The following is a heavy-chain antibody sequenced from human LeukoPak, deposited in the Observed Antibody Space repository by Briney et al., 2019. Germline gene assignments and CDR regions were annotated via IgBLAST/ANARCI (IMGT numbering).Heavy chain of an antibody. J-gene: IGHJ4*02. V-gene: IGHV4-39*01. D-gene: IGHD4-23*01. CDR1: GGSISSSSYY. CDR3: ARLRDYGGPPYFDY. Sequence: PSETLSLTCTVSGGSISSSSYYWGWIRQPPGKWLEWIGSIYYSGSTYYNPSLKSRVTISVDTSKNQFSLKLSSVTAADTAVYYCARLRDYGGPPYFDYWGQGTLVTVSS. CDR2: IYYSGST.